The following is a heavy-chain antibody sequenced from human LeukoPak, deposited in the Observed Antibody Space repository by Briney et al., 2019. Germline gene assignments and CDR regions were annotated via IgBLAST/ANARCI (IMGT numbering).Heavy chain of an antibody. J-gene: IGHJ4*02. Sequence: SETLSLTCTVSGGSISSSSYYWGWIRQPPGKGLEWIGSIYYSGSTYYNPSLKSRVTISVDTSKNQFSLKLSSVTAADTAVYYCARTHYGGNRAGSTAYWGQGTLVTVSS. CDR3: ARTHYGGNRAGSTAY. V-gene: IGHV4-39*07. D-gene: IGHD4-23*01. CDR1: GGSISSSSYY. CDR2: IYYSGST.